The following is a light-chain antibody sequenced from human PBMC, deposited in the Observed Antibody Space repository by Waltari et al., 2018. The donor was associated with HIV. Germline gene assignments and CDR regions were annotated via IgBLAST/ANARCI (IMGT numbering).Light chain of an antibody. V-gene: IGLV1-44*01. CDR2: SNN. CDR3: AAWDDSLTGPV. Sequence: QSVLTQPPSASGTPGQRVTISCSGSTSNIGSNTVNWYQQVPGTAPKLLIYSNNRLPSGVPYRFAGSESGTSASLAISGLQSEDEADYYCAAWDDSLTGPVFGGGTKVTVL. J-gene: IGLJ3*02. CDR1: TSNIGSNT.